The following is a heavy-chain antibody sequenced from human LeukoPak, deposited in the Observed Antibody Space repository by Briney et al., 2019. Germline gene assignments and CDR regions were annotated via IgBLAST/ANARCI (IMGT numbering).Heavy chain of an antibody. J-gene: IGHJ4*02. CDR2: IRIKAYGGTT. Sequence: RSLRLSCTASGFTFGDYGMSWVRQAPGKGLEWVGFIRIKAYGGTTEYAASVKGRFTISRDDSKSIAYLQMNSLKTEDTAVYYCTRGNYYDSSGAYYFGYWGQGTLLSVSS. V-gene: IGHV3-49*04. CDR1: GFTFGDYG. D-gene: IGHD3-22*01. CDR3: TRGNYYDSSGAYYFGY.